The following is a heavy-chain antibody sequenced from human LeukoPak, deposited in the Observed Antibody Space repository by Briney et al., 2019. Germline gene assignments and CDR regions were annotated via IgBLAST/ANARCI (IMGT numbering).Heavy chain of an antibody. CDR1: GFTFSSYA. V-gene: IGHV3-23*01. D-gene: IGHD4-23*01. Sequence: GGSLRLSCAASGFTFSSYAMSWVRQAPGKGLEWVSAISGSGGSTYYADSVKGRFTISRDNSKNTLYLQMNSLRAEDTAVYYCARDYTTVVTPSLLGYWGQGTLVTVSS. CDR3: ARDYTTVVTPSLLGY. CDR2: ISGSGGST. J-gene: IGHJ4*02.